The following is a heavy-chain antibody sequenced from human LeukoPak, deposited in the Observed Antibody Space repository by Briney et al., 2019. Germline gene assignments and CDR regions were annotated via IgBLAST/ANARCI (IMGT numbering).Heavy chain of an antibody. CDR1: GFTVRSNY. Sequence: PGGSLRLSCAASGFTVRSNYISCVRQAPGKGLEWVSLIFNDGSTYYADSVKARFTISRDNSMDTLYLQMNSPRVEDTAVYYCARDPGGDNAYWGQGTLVTVSS. J-gene: IGHJ4*02. CDR3: ARDPGGDNAY. D-gene: IGHD4-17*01. CDR2: IFNDGST. V-gene: IGHV3-66*01.